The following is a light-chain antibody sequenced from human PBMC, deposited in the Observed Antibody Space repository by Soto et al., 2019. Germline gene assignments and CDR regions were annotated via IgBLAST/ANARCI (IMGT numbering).Light chain of an antibody. Sequence: DIQMAQSPSSLSASVGDRVTITCRASRSISSYLNWYQQKPGKAPKLLIYAASSLQSGVPSRFSGSGSGTDFTLTISSLQPEYFATYYCQQSYSTPRTFGQGTKVDIK. CDR1: RSISSY. CDR2: AAS. J-gene: IGKJ2*01. V-gene: IGKV1-39*01. CDR3: QQSYSTPRT.